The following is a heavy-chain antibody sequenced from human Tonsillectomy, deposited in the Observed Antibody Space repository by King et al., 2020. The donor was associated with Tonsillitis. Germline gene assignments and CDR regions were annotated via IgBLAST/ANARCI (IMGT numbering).Heavy chain of an antibody. Sequence: VQLVESGGGLVQPGGSLRLSCAASGFTFSYYGMSWGRQAPGKGLEWGSVISGTGGSTYYADSVKGRFTISRDNSKNTLYLQMNSLRAEDTAVYYCAKDPTAHAAYYYYAMDVWGQGTTVTVSS. CDR1: GFTFSYYG. J-gene: IGHJ6*02. V-gene: IGHV3-23*04. CDR3: AKDPTAHAAYYYYAMDV. CDR2: ISGTGGST.